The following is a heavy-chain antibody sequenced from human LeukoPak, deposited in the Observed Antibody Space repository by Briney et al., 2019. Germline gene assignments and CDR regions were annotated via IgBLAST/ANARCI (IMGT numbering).Heavy chain of an antibody. CDR3: ARDPNYYDSSGYYPRFDY. CDR2: VNWNGGST. J-gene: IGHJ4*02. CDR1: GFTFDDYG. D-gene: IGHD3-22*01. Sequence: GGSLRLSRAASGFTFDDYGMSWVRQAPGKGLEWVSGVNWNGGSTGYADSAKGRFTISRDNAKNSLYLQMNSLRAEDTALYYCARDPNYYDSSGYYPRFDYWGQGTLVTVSS. V-gene: IGHV3-20*04.